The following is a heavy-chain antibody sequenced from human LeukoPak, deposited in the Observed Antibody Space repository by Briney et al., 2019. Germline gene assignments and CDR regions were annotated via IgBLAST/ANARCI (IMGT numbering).Heavy chain of an antibody. J-gene: IGHJ4*02. V-gene: IGHV4-39*01. D-gene: IGHD5-18*01. CDR1: GGSISSSSYY. CDR2: IYYSGST. Sequence: SETLSLTCTVSGGSISSSSYYWGWLRQPPGQGLEWIGSIYYSGSTYYNPSLKSRVTISVDTSKNQFSLKLSSVTAADTAVYYCARHSGNSYGLFDYWGQGTLVTVSS. CDR3: ARHSGNSYGLFDY.